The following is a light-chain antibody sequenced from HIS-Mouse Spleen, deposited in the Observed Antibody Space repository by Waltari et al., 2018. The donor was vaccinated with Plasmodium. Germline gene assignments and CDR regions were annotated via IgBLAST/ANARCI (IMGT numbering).Light chain of an antibody. CDR2: EVS. Sequence: QSALTQPPSASGSPGQSVTISCTGTRSDVGGYNYVSWYQQPQGTAPKLMIYEVSKRPSGVPDRFSGSKSGNTASLTVSGLQAEDEADYYCSSYAGSNNLVFGGGTKLTVL. J-gene: IGLJ2*01. CDR1: RSDVGGYNY. V-gene: IGLV2-8*01. CDR3: SSYAGSNNLV.